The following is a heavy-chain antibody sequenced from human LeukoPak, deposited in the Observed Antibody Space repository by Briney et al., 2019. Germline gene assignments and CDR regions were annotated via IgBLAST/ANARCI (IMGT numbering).Heavy chain of an antibody. CDR1: GFTFSNYW. D-gene: IGHD6-13*01. Sequence: GGSLRLSCAASGFTFSNYWMSWVRQAPGKGLEWVANINQDGSEKYYVNSVKGRFTISRDNAKNSLYLQMNSLRAEDTALYYCVRDLPVAAADFWGQGTLVTVSS. CDR2: INQDGSEK. CDR3: VRDLPVAAADF. J-gene: IGHJ4*02. V-gene: IGHV3-7*01.